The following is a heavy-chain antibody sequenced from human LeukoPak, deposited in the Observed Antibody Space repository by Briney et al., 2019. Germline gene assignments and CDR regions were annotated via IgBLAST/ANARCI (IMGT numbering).Heavy chain of an antibody. CDR1: GFTFTKCA. CDR3: ARGRFYNTPPNDY. D-gene: IGHD1-14*01. V-gene: IGHV4-34*01. Sequence: GSLRLSCVASGFTFTKCAMSWIRQPPGKGLEWIGEINHSGSTNYNPSLKSRVTISVDTSKNQFSLKLSSVTAADTAVYYCARGRFYNTPPNDYWGQGTLVTVSS. CDR2: INHSGST. J-gene: IGHJ4*02.